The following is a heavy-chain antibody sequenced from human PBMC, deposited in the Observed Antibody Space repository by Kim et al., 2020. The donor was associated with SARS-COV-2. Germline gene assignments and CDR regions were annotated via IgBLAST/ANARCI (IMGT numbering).Heavy chain of an antibody. J-gene: IGHJ4*02. Sequence: GGSLRLSCAASGFTFSSYAMHWVRQAPGKGLEWVAVISYDGSNKYYVDSVKGRFTISRDNSKNTLYLQMNSLRAEDTAVYYCARDRHFTRIAVAGTAVYWGQGTLVTVSS. CDR2: ISYDGSNK. CDR1: GFTFSSYA. V-gene: IGHV3-30*04. CDR3: ARDRHFTRIAVAGTAVY. D-gene: IGHD6-19*01.